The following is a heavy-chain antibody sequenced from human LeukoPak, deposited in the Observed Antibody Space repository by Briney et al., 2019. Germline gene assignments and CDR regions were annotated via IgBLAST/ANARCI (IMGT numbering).Heavy chain of an antibody. J-gene: IGHJ4*02. CDR2: ISSSGSDT. CDR1: RFTFRDHF. D-gene: IGHD4-17*01. Sequence: GGSLRLSCAASRFTFRDHFMSWIRQPPGKGLEYVSYISSSGSDTYYSDSVKGRFTVSRYNAKNSLFLQMNSLRAEDTAVYYCATAPTEDGDGSSPGYWGQGTLVTVSS. V-gene: IGHV3-11*04. CDR3: ATAPTEDGDGSSPGY.